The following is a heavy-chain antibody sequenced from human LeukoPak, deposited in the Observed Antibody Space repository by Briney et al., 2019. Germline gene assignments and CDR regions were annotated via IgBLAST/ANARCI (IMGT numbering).Heavy chain of an antibody. J-gene: IGHJ5*02. CDR2: IYYSGST. D-gene: IGHD1-1*01. CDR3: ARPVPSRLGWFDP. CDR1: GDSISSRSYY. V-gene: IGHV4-39*01. Sequence: PSETLSLTCTVSGDSISSRSYYWGWIRQPPGKGLEWIGNIYYSGSTYYSPSLKSRVTISVDTSKNQFSLKLSSVTAADTAVYYCARPVPSRLGWFDPWGQGTLVTVSS.